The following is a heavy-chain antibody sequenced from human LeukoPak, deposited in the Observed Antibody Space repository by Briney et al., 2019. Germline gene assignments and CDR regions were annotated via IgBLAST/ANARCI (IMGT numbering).Heavy chain of an antibody. CDR3: ARFVSSGWYNYYYYYMDV. J-gene: IGHJ6*03. Sequence: GGSLRLSCAASGFTFSSYWMSWVRQALGKGLEWVANIKQDGSEKYYVDSVKGRFTISRDNAKNALYLQMNSLRAEDTAVYYCARFVSSGWYNYYYYYMDVWGKGTTVTVSS. CDR1: GFTFSSYW. CDR2: IKQDGSEK. V-gene: IGHV3-7*01. D-gene: IGHD6-19*01.